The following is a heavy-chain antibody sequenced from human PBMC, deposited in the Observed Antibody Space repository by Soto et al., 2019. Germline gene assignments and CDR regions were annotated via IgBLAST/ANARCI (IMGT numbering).Heavy chain of an antibody. CDR3: AKDRRDASIFGVVIFDY. CDR1: GFTFSSYG. V-gene: IGHV3-30*18. J-gene: IGHJ4*02. CDR2: ISYDGSNK. D-gene: IGHD3-3*01. Sequence: SLRLSCAASGFTFSSYGMHWVRQAPGKGLEWVAVISYDGSNKYYADSVKGRFTISRDNSKNTLYLQMNSLRAEDTAVYYCAKDRRDASIFGVVIFDYWGQGTLVTVSS.